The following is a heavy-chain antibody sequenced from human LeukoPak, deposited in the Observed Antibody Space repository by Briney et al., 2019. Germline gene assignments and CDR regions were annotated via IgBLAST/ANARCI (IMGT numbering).Heavy chain of an antibody. CDR3: ARDTIVGATGDFDY. J-gene: IGHJ4*02. CDR2: ISAYNGNT. D-gene: IGHD1-26*01. V-gene: IGHV1-18*01. CDR1: GYTFTSYG. Sequence: ASVKVSCKASGYTFTSYGISWLRQAPGQGLEWMGWISAYNGNTNYAQKLQGRVTMTTDTSTSTAYMELRSLRSDDTAVYYCARDTIVGATGDFDYWGQGTLVTVSS.